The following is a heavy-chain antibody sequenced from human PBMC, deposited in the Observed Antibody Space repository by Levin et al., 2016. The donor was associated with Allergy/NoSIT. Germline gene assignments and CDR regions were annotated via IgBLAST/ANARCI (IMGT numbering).Heavy chain of an antibody. CDR1: GGSISSDTYY. Sequence: SETLSLTCSISGGSISSDTYYWGWIRQPPGKGLESIGAIHHSGTTYYNPSLMSRVTISVDTSKNQFFLKLSSVTAADTAVYYCASLTGAAGDFWGQGTLVTVSS. J-gene: IGHJ4*02. D-gene: IGHD1-20*01. CDR3: ASLTGAAGDF. CDR2: IHHSGTT. V-gene: IGHV4-39*01.